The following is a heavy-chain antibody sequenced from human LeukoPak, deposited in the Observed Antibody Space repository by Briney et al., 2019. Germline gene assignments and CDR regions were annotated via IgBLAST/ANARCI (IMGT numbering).Heavy chain of an antibody. CDR1: GYTFTSYG. D-gene: IGHD3-10*01. J-gene: IGHJ4*02. Sequence: ASVKVFCKASGYTFTSYGISWVRQAPGQGLEWMGWISAYNGNTNYAQKLQGRVTMTTDTSTSTAYMELRSLRSDDTAVYYCARDRGAYYYGSGSFFDYWGQGTLVTVSS. CDR3: ARDRGAYYYGSGSFFDY. V-gene: IGHV1-18*01. CDR2: ISAYNGNT.